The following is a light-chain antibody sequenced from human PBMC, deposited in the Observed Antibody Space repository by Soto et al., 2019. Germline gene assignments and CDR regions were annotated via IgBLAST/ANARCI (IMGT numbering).Light chain of an antibody. V-gene: IGLV3-1*01. CDR2: QDD. J-gene: IGLJ1*01. CDR1: KLGDKY. CDR3: RAWDSGTGV. Sequence: SYELTQPPSVTVSPGQTAIITCSGDKLGDKYACWYQQRAGQSPVLVIYQDDKRPSGIPERFSGSNSGTTATLTISETQTMDEADYYCRAWDSGTGVFGTGTKLTVL.